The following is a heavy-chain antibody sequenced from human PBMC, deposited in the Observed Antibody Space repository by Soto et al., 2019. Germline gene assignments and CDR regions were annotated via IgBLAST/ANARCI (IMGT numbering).Heavy chain of an antibody. CDR2: IYYSGST. CDR1: GGSISSYY. CDR3: ARDRTIAATTSYYGMDG. V-gene: IGHV4-59*01. Sequence: NPSETLSLTCTVSGGSISSYYWSWIRQPPGKGLEWIGYIYYSGSTNYNPSLKSRVTISVDTSKNQFSLKLSSVTAADTAVYYCARDRTIAATTSYYGMDGWGQGNTVTVSS. J-gene: IGHJ6*02. D-gene: IGHD5-12*01.